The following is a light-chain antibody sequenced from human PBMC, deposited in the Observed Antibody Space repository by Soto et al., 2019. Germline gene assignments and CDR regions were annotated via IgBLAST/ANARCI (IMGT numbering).Light chain of an antibody. CDR2: EVS. CDR3: SSYGGNTNFVL. V-gene: IGLV2-8*01. J-gene: IGLJ2*01. CDR1: SSDVGGHKY. Sequence: QSVLTQPPSASGSLGSSVTISCTGTSSDVGGHKYVSWYQHHPGKAPKLILFEVSQRPSGVPHRFSGSNSGNTASLTVSGLQAEDEADYYCSSYGGNTNFVLFGGGTKLTVL.